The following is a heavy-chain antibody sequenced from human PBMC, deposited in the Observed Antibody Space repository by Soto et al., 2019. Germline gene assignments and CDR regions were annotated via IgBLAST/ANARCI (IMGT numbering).Heavy chain of an antibody. V-gene: IGHV1-18*04. J-gene: IGHJ4*01. CDR3: ARSYFDSLTEYSTAVKY. D-gene: IGHD3-9*01. Sequence: QVQLVQSAAEVKEPGASVKVSCKASGYTFANYDISWVRQAPGQGLEWMAWIRTKSGKTESAQNVQGRLTFTADSATTTVHRELRRLRSDDTAVYYCARSYFDSLTEYSTAVKYWGHGTLVAVSS. CDR1: GYTFANYD. CDR2: IRTKSGKT.